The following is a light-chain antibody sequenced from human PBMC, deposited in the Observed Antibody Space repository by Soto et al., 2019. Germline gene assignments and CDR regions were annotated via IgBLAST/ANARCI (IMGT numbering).Light chain of an antibody. Sequence: QSVLTQPASVSGSPGQSITISCTGTSSDVGGYNFVSWYQQHPGKAPKLIIYEVSDRPSGVSNRFSGSKSGNTASLAISGLQAEDEAHYHCSSYTSSSFHVLFGGGTQLTVL. CDR3: SSYTSSSFHVL. J-gene: IGLJ2*01. CDR2: EVS. CDR1: SSDVGGYNF. V-gene: IGLV2-14*01.